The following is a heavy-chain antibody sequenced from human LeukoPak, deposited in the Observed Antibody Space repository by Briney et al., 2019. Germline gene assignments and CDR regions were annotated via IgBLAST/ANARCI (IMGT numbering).Heavy chain of an antibody. V-gene: IGHV3-15*01. CDR3: TTLGLTGYYAFDY. CDR2: IKSKTDGGTT. CDR1: GFTFSVPW. J-gene: IGHJ4*02. D-gene: IGHD3-9*01. Sequence: GGSLRLSCAASGFTFSVPWMSWVRQAPGKGLEWVGRIKSKTDGGTTDYAAPVKGRFTISRDDSKNTLYLQMNSLKTEDTAVHYCTTLGLTGYYAFDYWGQGSLVTVSS.